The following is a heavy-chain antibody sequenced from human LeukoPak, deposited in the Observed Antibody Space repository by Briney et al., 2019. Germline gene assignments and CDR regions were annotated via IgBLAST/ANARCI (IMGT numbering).Heavy chain of an antibody. CDR2: ISYDGSNK. CDR3: AKDQSSVAAAGRALDY. V-gene: IGHV3-30-3*01. CDR1: GFTFSSYA. J-gene: IGHJ4*02. Sequence: GGSLRLSCAASGFTFSSYAMHWVRQAPGKGLEWVAVISYDGSNKYYADSVKGRFTISRDNSKNTLYLQMNSLRAEDTAVYYCAKDQSSVAAAGRALDYWGQGTLVTVSS. D-gene: IGHD6-13*01.